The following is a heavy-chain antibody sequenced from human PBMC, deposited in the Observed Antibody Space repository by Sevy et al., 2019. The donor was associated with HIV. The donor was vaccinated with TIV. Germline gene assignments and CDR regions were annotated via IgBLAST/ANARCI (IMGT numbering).Heavy chain of an antibody. CDR1: GFTFSTAW. CDR3: TTANVWDGDWYFDS. CDR2: IKSKTDGGTA. Sequence: GGFLRLSCAASGFTFSTAWMNWVRQAPGKGLEWVGRIKSKTDGGTADYAAPVKGRTTISRDDSKNTLYLQMNSLKTEDTVVYYCTTANVWDGDWYFDSWGQGTLVTVSS. D-gene: IGHD2-21*02. J-gene: IGHJ4*02. V-gene: IGHV3-15*01.